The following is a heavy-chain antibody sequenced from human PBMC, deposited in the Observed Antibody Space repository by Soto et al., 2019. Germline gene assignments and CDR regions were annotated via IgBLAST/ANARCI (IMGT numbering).Heavy chain of an antibody. Sequence: SETLSLTCVVSGGSISSGDYSWSWIRQPPGKGLEWIGYIYHSGSTSYSPSLKSRLTISIDRSKNQFSLKLTSVTAADTAVYYCAREFAYGGQGTLVPVS. CDR2: IYHSGST. J-gene: IGHJ4*02. V-gene: IGHV4-30-2*01. CDR3: AREFAY. CDR1: GGSISSGDYS.